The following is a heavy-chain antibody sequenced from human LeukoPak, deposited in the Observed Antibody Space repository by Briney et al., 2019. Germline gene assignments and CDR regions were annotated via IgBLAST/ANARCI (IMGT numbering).Heavy chain of an antibody. CDR3: ASATYYDFWSGYYGGDAFDI. Sequence: GGSLRLSCAASGFTFSSFWMHWVRQAPGKGLVWVSRINSDGSSTSYADSVKGRFTISRDNAKNTLYLQVNSLRAEDTAVYYCASATYYDFWSGYYGGDAFDIWGQGTMVTVSS. J-gene: IGHJ3*02. V-gene: IGHV3-74*01. CDR2: INSDGSST. CDR1: GFTFSSFW. D-gene: IGHD3-3*01.